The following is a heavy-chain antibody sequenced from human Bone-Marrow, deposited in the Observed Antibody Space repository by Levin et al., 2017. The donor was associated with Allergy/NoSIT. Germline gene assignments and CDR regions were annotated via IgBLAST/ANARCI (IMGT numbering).Heavy chain of an antibody. CDR1: GFTFDDYG. Sequence: GESLKISCAASGFTFDDYGMSWVRQAPGKGLEWVSGINWNGGSTGYADSVKGRFTISRDNAKNSLYLQMNSLRAEDTALYHCARQYYDSSGYYYFDYWGQGTLVTVSS. J-gene: IGHJ4*02. CDR3: ARQYYDSSGYYYFDY. CDR2: INWNGGST. D-gene: IGHD3-22*01. V-gene: IGHV3-20*01.